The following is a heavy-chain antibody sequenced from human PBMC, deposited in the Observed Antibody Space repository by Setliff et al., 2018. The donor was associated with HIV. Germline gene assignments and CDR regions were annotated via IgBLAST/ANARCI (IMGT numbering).Heavy chain of an antibody. V-gene: IGHV4-4*07. J-gene: IGHJ4*02. CDR2: IHTSGNI. D-gene: IGHD3-10*01. Sequence: ASETLSLTCIVSGGSISSYYWSWIRQSAGKELEWIGRIHTSGNIRYNPSLQSRVTMLIDTSKNQFSLKLSSVTAADTAVYYCARDRYAGEIDYWGQGTLVTVSS. CDR3: ARDRYAGEIDY. CDR1: GGSISSYY.